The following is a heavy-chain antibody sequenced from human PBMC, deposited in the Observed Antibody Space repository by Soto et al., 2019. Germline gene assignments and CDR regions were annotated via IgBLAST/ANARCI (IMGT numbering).Heavy chain of an antibody. Sequence: GASVKVSCKASGYTFTSYYMHWVRQAPGQGLEWMGIINPSGGSTSYAQKFQGRVTMTRDTSTSTVYMELSSLRPEDTAVYYCARLRIASQNYYGMDVWGQGTTVTVSS. CDR2: INPSGGST. V-gene: IGHV1-46*01. CDR1: GYTFTSYY. CDR3: ARLRIASQNYYGMDV. J-gene: IGHJ6*02.